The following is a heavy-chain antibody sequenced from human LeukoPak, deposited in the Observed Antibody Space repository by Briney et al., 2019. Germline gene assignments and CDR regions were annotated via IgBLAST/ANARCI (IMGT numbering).Heavy chain of an antibody. CDR1: GFTFTTYA. CDR2: ISPSGRTT. V-gene: IGHV3-23*01. D-gene: IGHD1-26*01. J-gene: IGHJ4*02. CDR3: AKVVLVGAIFGPGY. Sequence: GGSLRLSCAASGFTFTTYAMNWVRQAPGKGLEWVSAISPSGRTTDYADSVKGRFTISRDNSKNALYLQRNSLRAEDTAVYYCAKVVLVGAIFGPGYWGQGTLVTVSS.